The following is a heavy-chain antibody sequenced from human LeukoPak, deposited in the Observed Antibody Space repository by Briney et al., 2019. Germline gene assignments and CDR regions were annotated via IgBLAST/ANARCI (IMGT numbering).Heavy chain of an antibody. CDR3: ARDPTMVRVSDTINWFDP. V-gene: IGHV3-11*06. D-gene: IGHD3-10*01. CDR2: ISSSSSYT. Sequence: GGSLRLSCAASGFTFSDYYMSWIRQAPGKGLEWVSYISSSSSYTNYADSVKGRFTISRDNAKNSLYLQMNSLRAEDTAVYYCARDPTMVRVSDTINWFDPCGHGTLVTASS. CDR1: GFTFSDYY. J-gene: IGHJ5*02.